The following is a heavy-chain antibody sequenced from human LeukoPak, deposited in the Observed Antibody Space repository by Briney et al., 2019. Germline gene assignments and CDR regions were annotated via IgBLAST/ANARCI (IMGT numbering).Heavy chain of an antibody. Sequence: GGSLRLSCAASGFTLSNYWIHWVRQAPGKGLVWVSRISSDESTTNYADSVKGRFTISRDNAKTTLYLQMNSLRAEDTAVYYCAKGGGSGWYEMDYWGQGTLVTVSS. V-gene: IGHV3-74*01. CDR2: ISSDESTT. D-gene: IGHD6-19*01. CDR3: AKGGGSGWYEMDY. J-gene: IGHJ4*02. CDR1: GFTLSNYW.